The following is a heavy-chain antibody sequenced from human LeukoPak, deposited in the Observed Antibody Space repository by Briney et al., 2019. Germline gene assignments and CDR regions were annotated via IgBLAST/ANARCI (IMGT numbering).Heavy chain of an antibody. V-gene: IGHV1-8*01. CDR3: VRRLDTIEFDL. Sequence: EASVKVSCKASGYTFNNYDINWVRQAAGHGLEWMGWMNPYSGNISYAQKFQGRVTMTRDTSTTTAYMELKSLGSEDTAVYYCVRRLDTIEFDLWGQGTLVIVSS. CDR1: GYTFNNYD. CDR2: MNPYSGNI. D-gene: IGHD1-1*01. J-gene: IGHJ5*02.